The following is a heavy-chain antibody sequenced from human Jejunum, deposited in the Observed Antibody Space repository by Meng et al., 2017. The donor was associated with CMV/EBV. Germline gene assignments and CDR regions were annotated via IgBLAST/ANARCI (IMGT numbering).Heavy chain of an antibody. J-gene: IGHJ3*01. Sequence: STRYSEYYGGWLRPPQGKSVEWIWSVYYTGTTHYSPSFSSRVTISVDTSKNEFSLKLNSVTAADTSVYFCARPGYSGYGDAFDLWGQGTMVTVSS. CDR3: ARPGYSGYGDAFDL. V-gene: IGHV4-39*01. CDR1: STRYSEYY. D-gene: IGHD5-12*01. CDR2: VYYTGTT.